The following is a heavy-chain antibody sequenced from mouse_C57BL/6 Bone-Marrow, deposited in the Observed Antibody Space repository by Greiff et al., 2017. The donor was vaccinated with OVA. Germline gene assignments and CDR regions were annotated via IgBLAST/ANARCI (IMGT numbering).Heavy chain of an antibody. J-gene: IGHJ2*01. CDR2: ISGGGGNT. CDR1: GFTFSSYT. V-gene: IGHV5-9*01. CDR3: ARGGYGSSFDY. Sequence: EVKLMESGGGLVKPGGSLKLSCAASGFTFSSYTMSWVRQTPEQRLEWVATISGGGGNTYYPDSVKGRFTISRANAKNTLYLQMSSLRSEDTALYYCARGGYGSSFDYWGQGTTLTVSS. D-gene: IGHD1-1*01.